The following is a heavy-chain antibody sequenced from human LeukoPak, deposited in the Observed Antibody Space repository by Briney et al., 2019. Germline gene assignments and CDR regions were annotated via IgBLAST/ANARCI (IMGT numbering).Heavy chain of an antibody. CDR1: GYTFTSYD. J-gene: IGHJ4*02. CDR2: MNPNSSNT. V-gene: IGHV1-8*01. Sequence: DSVKVSCKASGYTFTSYDINWVRQATGQGLEWMGWMNPNSSNTGYAQKFQGRVTMTRNTSISTAYMELSSLRAEDTAVYYCARVDPYGSSSWDYWGQGTLVTVSS. CDR3: ARVDPYGSSSWDY. D-gene: IGHD6-6*01.